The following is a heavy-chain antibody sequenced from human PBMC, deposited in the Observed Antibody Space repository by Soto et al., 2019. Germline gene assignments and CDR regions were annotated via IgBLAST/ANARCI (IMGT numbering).Heavy chain of an antibody. CDR1: GFTFSNAW. D-gene: IGHD2-15*01. CDR3: TTDMAVVVVAATSKYYFDY. J-gene: IGHJ4*02. V-gene: IGHV3-15*01. Sequence: PGGSLRLSCAASGFTFSNAWMSWVRQAPGKGLEWVGRIKSKTDGGTTDYAAPVKGRFTISRDDSKNTLYLQMNSLKTEDTAVYYCTTDMAVVVVAATSKYYFDYWGQGTLVTVS. CDR2: IKSKTDGGTT.